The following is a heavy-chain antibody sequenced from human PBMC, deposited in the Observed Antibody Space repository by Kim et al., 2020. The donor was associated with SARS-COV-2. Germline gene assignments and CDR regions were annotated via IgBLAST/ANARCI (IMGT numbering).Heavy chain of an antibody. CDR1: GGSISSYY. D-gene: IGHD2-21*02. CDR3: ARVLCGGNSGCNYYYGMDV. CDR2: IYYSGST. J-gene: IGHJ6*02. Sequence: SETLSLTCTVSGGSISSYYWSWIRQPPGKGLEWIGYIYYSGSTNYNPSLKSRVTISVDTSKNQFSLKLSSVTAADTAVYYCARVLCGGNSGCNYYYGMDVWGQGTTVTVSS. V-gene: IGHV4-59*13.